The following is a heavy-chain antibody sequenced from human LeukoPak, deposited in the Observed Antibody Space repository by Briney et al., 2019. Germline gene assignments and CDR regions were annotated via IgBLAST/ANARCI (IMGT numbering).Heavy chain of an antibody. CDR1: GFTFSDYN. CDR2: ITSGTTYI. D-gene: IGHD4-11*01. V-gene: IGHV3-21*04. Sequence: GGSLRLSCAASGFTFSDYNMNWVRQSPEKGLEWVSSITSGTTYIYYADSVRGRFTLSRDNAKNSLYLQMNSLRAEDTAVYYCAKGRQYSNYDLFDYWGQGTLVTVSS. J-gene: IGHJ4*02. CDR3: AKGRQYSNYDLFDY.